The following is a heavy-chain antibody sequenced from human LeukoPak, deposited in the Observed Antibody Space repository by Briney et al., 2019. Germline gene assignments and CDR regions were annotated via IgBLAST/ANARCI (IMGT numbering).Heavy chain of an antibody. V-gene: IGHV3-23*01. J-gene: IGHJ4*02. CDR2: ISASDGST. D-gene: IGHD4-23*01. CDR3: AQNYGGTLY. Sequence: GGSLRLSCVASGFTFRNYAMSWFRQAPGKGLEWVSAISASDGSTDYADSVKGRFTISRDNSKNTLYLQMNSLRAEDTAVYYCAQNYGGTLYWGQGTLVTVSS. CDR1: GFTFRNYA.